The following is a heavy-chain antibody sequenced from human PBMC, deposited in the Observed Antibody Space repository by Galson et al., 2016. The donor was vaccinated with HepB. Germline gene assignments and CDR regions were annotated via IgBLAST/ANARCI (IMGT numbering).Heavy chain of an antibody. V-gene: IGHV3-30*03. CDR3: ARAGVGPIGV. CDR1: GFTFSTYT. J-gene: IGHJ4*02. CDR2: ISYDGSNK. Sequence: SLRLSCAASGFTFSTYTMSWVRQAPGKGLEWVAVISYDGSNKYYADSVKGRFTISSDNAKNSLYLQMTSLRAEDTAVYYCARAGVGPIGVWGQGTLVTVSS. D-gene: IGHD3-3*01.